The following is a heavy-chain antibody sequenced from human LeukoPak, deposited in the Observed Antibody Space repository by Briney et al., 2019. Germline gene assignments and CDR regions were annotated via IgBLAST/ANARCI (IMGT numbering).Heavy chain of an antibody. J-gene: IGHJ4*02. D-gene: IGHD3-16*01. CDR2: LSDAGVRI. Sequence: QAGGSLSLSCIASGFTFRNYGMSWVRQAPGKGLEWVSGLSDAGVRIFYSDSVKGRYTISRDNSKNTLYLQMNSLRAEDTAVYYCARDLWYWGQGTLVTVSS. V-gene: IGHV3-23*01. CDR1: GFTFRNYG. CDR3: ARDLWY.